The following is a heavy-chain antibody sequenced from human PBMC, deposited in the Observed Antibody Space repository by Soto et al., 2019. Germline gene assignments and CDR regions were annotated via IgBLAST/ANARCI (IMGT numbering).Heavy chain of an antibody. V-gene: IGHV3-48*01. D-gene: IGHD4-17*01. CDR2: ISSSSSTI. Sequence: GGSLRLSCAASGFTFSSYSMNWVRQAPGKGLEWVSYISSSSSTIYYADSVKGRFTISRDNAKNSLYLQMNSLRAEDTAVYYCARDLTSGPSLSHGDNWFDPWGQGTLVTVSS. CDR3: ARDLTSGPSLSHGDNWFDP. CDR1: GFTFSSYS. J-gene: IGHJ5*02.